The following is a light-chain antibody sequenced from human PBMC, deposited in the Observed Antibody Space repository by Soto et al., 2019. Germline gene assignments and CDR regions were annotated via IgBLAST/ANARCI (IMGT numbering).Light chain of an antibody. CDR3: LQDDDYPFT. Sequence: AIQVTQSPSSLSASVGDRVTITCRASQGIRNELSWYQQKPGKAPKFLIFAASNLQSGVPSRFSGSGSGTGFTLTISSLQPEDFATYFCLQDDDYPFTFGGGTKVEIK. CDR1: QGIRNE. J-gene: IGKJ4*01. V-gene: IGKV1-6*01. CDR2: AAS.